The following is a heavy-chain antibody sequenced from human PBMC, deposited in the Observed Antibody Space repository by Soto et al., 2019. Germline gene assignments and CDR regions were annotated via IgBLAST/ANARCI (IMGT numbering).Heavy chain of an antibody. V-gene: IGHV3-30*18. CDR1: GFTFSSYG. J-gene: IGHJ6*02. CDR3: AKDGGPHYYDNGMDV. D-gene: IGHD3-22*01. Sequence: GSLRLSCAASGFTFSSYGMHWVRQAPGKGLEWVAVISYDGSNKYYADSVKGRFTISRDNSKNTLYLQMNSLRAEDTAVYYCAKDGGPHYYDNGMDVWGQGTTVTVSS. CDR2: ISYDGSNK.